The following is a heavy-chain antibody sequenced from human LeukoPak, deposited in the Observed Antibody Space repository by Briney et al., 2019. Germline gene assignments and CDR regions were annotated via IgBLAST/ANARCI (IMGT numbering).Heavy chain of an antibody. V-gene: IGHV4-4*07. CDR2: IYTSGST. D-gene: IGHD5-18*01. J-gene: IGHJ4*02. Sequence: SETLSLTCTVSGGSISSYYWSWIRQPPGKGLEWIGRIYTSGSTNYNPSLKSRVTMSVDTSKNQFSLKLSSVTAADTAVYYCARDIYSYGPNFDYWGQGTLVTVSS. CDR3: ARDIYSYGPNFDY. CDR1: GGSISSYY.